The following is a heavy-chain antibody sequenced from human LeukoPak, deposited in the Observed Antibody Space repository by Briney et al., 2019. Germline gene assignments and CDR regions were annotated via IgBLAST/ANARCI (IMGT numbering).Heavy chain of an antibody. Sequence: ASVKVSCKASGYTFTSYDIKWVRQATGQGLEWMGWMNPNSGNTGYAQKFQGRVTMTRNTSISTAYMELSSLRSEDTAVYYCARVGIGSGRFYYYYYMDVWGKGTTVTVSS. D-gene: IGHD3-3*01. V-gene: IGHV1-8*01. J-gene: IGHJ6*03. CDR2: MNPNSGNT. CDR1: GYTFTSYD. CDR3: ARVGIGSGRFYYYYYMDV.